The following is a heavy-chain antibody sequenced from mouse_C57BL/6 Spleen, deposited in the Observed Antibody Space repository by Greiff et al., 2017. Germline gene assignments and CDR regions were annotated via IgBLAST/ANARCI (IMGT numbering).Heavy chain of an antibody. D-gene: IGHD1-1*01. V-gene: IGHV1-64*01. CDR3: ATGLLRDY. CDR1: GYTFTSYW. Sequence: VKVVESGAELVKPGASVKLSCKASGYTFTSYWMHWVKQRPGQGLEWIGMIHPNSGSTNYNEKFKSKATLTVDKSSSTAYMQLSSLTSEDSAVYYCATGLLRDYWGQGTTLTVSS. J-gene: IGHJ2*01. CDR2: IHPNSGST.